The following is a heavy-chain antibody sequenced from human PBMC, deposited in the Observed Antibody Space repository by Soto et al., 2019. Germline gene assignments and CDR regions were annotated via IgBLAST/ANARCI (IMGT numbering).Heavy chain of an antibody. CDR1: GGTFNTFA. J-gene: IGHJ4*02. V-gene: IGHV1-69*06. CDR2: IIPIFGPA. Sequence: QVQLVQSGAEVKKPGSSVKVSCKASGGTFNTFAISWVRQAPGQGLEWMGGIIPIFGPANYAEKFQGRVTITADKSTSTAYLELTSLKSEDTSEYSCARADKRYFDYGCQGTLVTVSS. CDR3: ARADKRYFDY.